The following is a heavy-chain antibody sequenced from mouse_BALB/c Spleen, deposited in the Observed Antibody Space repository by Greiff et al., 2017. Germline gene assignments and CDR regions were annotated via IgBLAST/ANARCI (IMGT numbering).Heavy chain of an antibody. CDR2: ISSGGST. J-gene: IGHJ4*01. CDR3: ARDYGYGAMDY. Sequence: EVKLMESGGGLVKPGGSLKLSCAASGFTFSSYAMSWVRQTPEKRLEWVASISSGGSTYYPDSVKGRFTISRDNARNILYLQMSSLRSEDTAMYYCARDYGYGAMDYWGQGTSVTVSS. D-gene: IGHD1-2*01. V-gene: IGHV5-6-5*01. CDR1: GFTFSSYA.